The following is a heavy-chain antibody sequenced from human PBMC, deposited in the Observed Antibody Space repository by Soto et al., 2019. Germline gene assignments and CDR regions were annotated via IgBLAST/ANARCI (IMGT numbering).Heavy chain of an antibody. CDR2: IIPMFDTP. Sequence: SVKVSCKASGGTFSSDSFSWVRQAPGQGLEWMGGIIPMFDTPIYAQKFQDRVTITADESTSTAYMELSSLRSEDTAVYYCAREGLVLVPTTVNSDYYYYAMDVWGQGTTVTVSS. V-gene: IGHV1-69*13. CDR1: GGTFSSDS. D-gene: IGHD2-2*01. J-gene: IGHJ6*02. CDR3: AREGLVLVPTTVNSDYYYYAMDV.